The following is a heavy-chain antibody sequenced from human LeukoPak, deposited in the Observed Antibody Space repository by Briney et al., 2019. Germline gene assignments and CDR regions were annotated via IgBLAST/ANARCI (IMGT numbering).Heavy chain of an antibody. CDR2: IYHSGST. CDR1: GSSISSGYY. J-gene: IGHJ4*02. CDR3: ARDFPGYCSSTSCYS. V-gene: IGHV4-38-2*02. Sequence: KPSETLSLTCPVSGSSISSGYYWGWLRQPPGTGREWIGSIYHSGSTYYNPSLKSRVTISVDTSKNQFSLKLSSVTAADTAVYYCARDFPGYCSSTSCYSWGQGTLVTVSS. D-gene: IGHD2-2*02.